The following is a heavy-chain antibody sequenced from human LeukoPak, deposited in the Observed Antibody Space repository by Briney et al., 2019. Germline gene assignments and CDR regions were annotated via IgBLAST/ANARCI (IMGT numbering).Heavy chain of an antibody. Sequence: PSETLSLTCTVSGVSITTGFHWNWIRQPPGKGLEWMGSMYYTGTTYYNPSLKTRVTMSFDTSKNQFSLNLSSVTAADTAVYYCARDWGTPMAHTDHWGQGTLVTVSS. CDR3: ARDWGTPMAHTDH. CDR2: MYYTGTT. V-gene: IGHV4-38-2*02. J-gene: IGHJ5*02. D-gene: IGHD5-18*01. CDR1: GVSITTGFH.